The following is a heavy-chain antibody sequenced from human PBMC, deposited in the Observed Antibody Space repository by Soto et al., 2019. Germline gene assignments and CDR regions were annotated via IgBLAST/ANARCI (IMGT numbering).Heavy chain of an antibody. CDR2: INPNSGGT. V-gene: IGHV1-2*04. Sequence: GASVKVSCKASGYTFTGYYMHWVRQAPGQGLEWMGWINPNSGGTNYAQKFQGWVTMTRDTSISTAYMELSRLRSDDTAVYYCAREQNEDYGGNRFDYWGQGTLVTVSS. CDR3: AREQNEDYGGNRFDY. CDR1: GYTFTGYY. D-gene: IGHD4-17*01. J-gene: IGHJ4*02.